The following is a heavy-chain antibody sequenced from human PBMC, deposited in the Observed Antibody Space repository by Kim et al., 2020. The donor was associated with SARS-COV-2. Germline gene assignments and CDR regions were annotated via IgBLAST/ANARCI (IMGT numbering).Heavy chain of an antibody. CDR3: ARDRDARDAFDI. J-gene: IGHJ3*02. CDR2: IIPIFGTA. CDR1: GGTFSSYA. Sequence: SVKVSCKASGGTFSSYAISWVRQAPGQGLEWMGGIIPIFGTANYAQKFQGRVTITADESTSTAYMELSSLRSEDTAVYYCARDRDARDAFDIWGQGTMVTVSS. V-gene: IGHV1-69*13.